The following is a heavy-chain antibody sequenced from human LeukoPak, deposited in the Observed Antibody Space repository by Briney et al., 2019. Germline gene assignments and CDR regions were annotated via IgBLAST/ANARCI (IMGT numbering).Heavy chain of an antibody. Sequence: GGSLRLSCAASGFTVSSNYMSWVRQAPGKGLEWVANIKQDGSEKYYVDSVKGRFTISRDNAKNSLSLQMNSLRAEDTAVYYCARDQNYDFWSGYFYYYGMDVWGQGTTVTVSS. CDR1: GFTVSSNY. V-gene: IGHV3-7*01. D-gene: IGHD3-3*01. CDR2: IKQDGSEK. CDR3: ARDQNYDFWSGYFYYYGMDV. J-gene: IGHJ6*02.